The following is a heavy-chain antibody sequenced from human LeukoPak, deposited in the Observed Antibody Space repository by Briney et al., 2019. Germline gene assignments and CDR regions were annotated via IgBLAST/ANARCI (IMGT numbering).Heavy chain of an antibody. J-gene: IGHJ4*02. CDR2: ISWNSGSI. D-gene: IGHD6-19*01. V-gene: IGHV3-9*01. CDR3: AKDRTMAVAGTGDY. CDR1: GFTFDDYA. Sequence: GRSLRLSYAASGFTFDDYAMHWVRQAPGKGLEWVSGISWNSGSIGYADSVKGRFTISRDNAKNSLYLQMNGLRAEDTALYYCAKDRTMAVAGTGDYWGQGTLVTVSS.